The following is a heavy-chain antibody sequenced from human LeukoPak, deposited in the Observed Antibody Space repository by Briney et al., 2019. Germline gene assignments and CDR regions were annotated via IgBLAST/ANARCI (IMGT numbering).Heavy chain of an antibody. CDR1: GVSISTYY. CDR3: ARAGGGWSFDY. V-gene: IGHV4-59*01. J-gene: IGHJ4*02. CDR2: IYYSGNIYYSGNT. D-gene: IGHD6-19*01. Sequence: PSETLSLTCTVSGVSISTYYWSWIRQPPGKGLEWIGYIYYSGNIYYSGNTNYNPSLKSRVTISIDTSKNQFSLKLNSVTAADTAVYYCARAGGGWSFDYWGQGTLVTVSS.